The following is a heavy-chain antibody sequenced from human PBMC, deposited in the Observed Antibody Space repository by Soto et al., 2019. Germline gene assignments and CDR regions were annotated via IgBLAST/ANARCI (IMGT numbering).Heavy chain of an antibody. V-gene: IGHV3-30*18. D-gene: IGHD6-19*01. CDR1: GFTFSSYG. Sequence: QVQLVESGGGVVQPGRSLRLSCAASGFTFSSYGMHWVRQAPGKGLEWVAVISYDGSNKYYADSVKGRFTISRDNSKNTLYLQMNSLRAEDTAVYYCAKPGSGWSRFGDGMDVWDQGTTVTVSS. J-gene: IGHJ6*02. CDR2: ISYDGSNK. CDR3: AKPGSGWSRFGDGMDV.